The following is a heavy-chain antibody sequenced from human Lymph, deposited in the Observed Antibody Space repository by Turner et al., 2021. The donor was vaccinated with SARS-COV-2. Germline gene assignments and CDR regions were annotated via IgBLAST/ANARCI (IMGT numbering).Heavy chain of an antibody. CDR1: GFTFDEYV. Sequence: EVQLVESGGGLVHPGRSLSLSCAASGFTFDEYVMHWVRQAPGKGLEWVSGISWNSGSIGYADSVKGRFTISRDNAKNSLYLQMNSLRAEDTDLYYCAKGRRFGMDVWGQGTTVTVSS. CDR3: AKGRRFGMDV. CDR2: ISWNSGSI. J-gene: IGHJ6*02. V-gene: IGHV3-9*01.